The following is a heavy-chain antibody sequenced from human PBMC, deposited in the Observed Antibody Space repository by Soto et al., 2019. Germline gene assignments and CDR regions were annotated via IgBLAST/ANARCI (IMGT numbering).Heavy chain of an antibody. CDR1: GGTFSSYA. J-gene: IGHJ6*02. Sequence: QVQLVQSGAEVKKPGSSVNVSCKASGGTFSSYAISWVRQAPGQGLEWMGGIIPISGTANYAQKFQGSVTITADECTSTAYMELSSLRSEDTAVYYCARSQGSSTSLEIYYYYYYGMDVWGQGTTVTVSS. CDR2: IIPISGTA. D-gene: IGHD2-2*01. V-gene: IGHV1-69*01. CDR3: ARSQGSSTSLEIYYYYYYGMDV.